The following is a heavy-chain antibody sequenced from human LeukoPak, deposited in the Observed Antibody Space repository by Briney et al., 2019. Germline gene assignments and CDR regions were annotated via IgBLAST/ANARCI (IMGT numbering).Heavy chain of an antibody. V-gene: IGHV4-39*01. Sequence: PSETLSLTCIVSGDSVNRHPYHWGWVRQPPGKGLEWIGSVFYTGDTYYNPSLKSRVTIFIDASKNQFSLQLTSVSVADTALYFCAGPHAAARFDYWGQGALVTVSS. CDR2: VFYTGDT. CDR1: GDSVNRHPYH. CDR3: AGPHAAARFDY. J-gene: IGHJ4*02. D-gene: IGHD6-6*01.